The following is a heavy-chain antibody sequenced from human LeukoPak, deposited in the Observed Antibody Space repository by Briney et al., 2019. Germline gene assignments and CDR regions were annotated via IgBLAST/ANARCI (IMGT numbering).Heavy chain of an antibody. Sequence: SVKVSCKTSEGTYNHYGITWLRQAPGHGLEWMGRVIPILGQVAYAQKFQGRVTITADKSTTSIYLEVRGLTSEDMAVYYCARDSAGHPDYWGQGTPVIVSS. CDR1: EGTYNHYG. CDR2: VIPILGQV. V-gene: IGHV1-69*04. D-gene: IGHD3-10*01. J-gene: IGHJ4*02. CDR3: ARDSAGHPDY.